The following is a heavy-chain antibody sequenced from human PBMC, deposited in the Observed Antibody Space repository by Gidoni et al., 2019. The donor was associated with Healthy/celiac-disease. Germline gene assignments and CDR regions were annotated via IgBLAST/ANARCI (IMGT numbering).Heavy chain of an antibody. D-gene: IGHD2-15*01. CDR1: GGSFSGYY. Sequence: QVQLQQWGAGLLKPSETLSLTCAVYGGSFSGYYWSWIRQPPGKGLEWIGEINHSGSTNYNPSLKSRVTISVDTSKNQFSLKLSSVTAADTAVYYCAIPLLGCCSGGSCSEPDYYYYGMDVWGQGTTVTVSS. V-gene: IGHV4-34*01. J-gene: IGHJ6*02. CDR2: INHSGST. CDR3: AIPLLGCCSGGSCSEPDYYYYGMDV.